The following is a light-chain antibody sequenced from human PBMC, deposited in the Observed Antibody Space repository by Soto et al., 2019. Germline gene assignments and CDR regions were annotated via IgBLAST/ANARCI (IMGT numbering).Light chain of an antibody. Sequence: EIPMTQSPASLSTSVGDRVTITCRASQSISAYLNWYQQKPGKAPKLLISAASSLHSGVPSRFSGSGSGTDFTLTISSLQPEDFATYYCQQSYSTPRTFGQGTKVDIK. V-gene: IGKV1-39*01. CDR3: QQSYSTPRT. J-gene: IGKJ1*01. CDR2: AAS. CDR1: QSISAY.